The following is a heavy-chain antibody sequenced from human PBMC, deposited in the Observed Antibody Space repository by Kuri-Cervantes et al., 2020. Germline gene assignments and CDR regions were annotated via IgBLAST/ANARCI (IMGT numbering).Heavy chain of an antibody. J-gene: IGHJ4*02. Sequence: ASVKVSCKVSGYTLTELSMHWVRQAPGQGLEWMGWMNPNSGNTGYAQKFQGRVTMTRNTSISTAYMELSSLRSEDTAVYYCARGVGYSSSWSDYWGQGTLVTVSS. V-gene: IGHV1-8*01. CDR3: ARGVGYSSSWSDY. CDR2: MNPNSGNT. D-gene: IGHD6-13*01. CDR1: GYTLTELS.